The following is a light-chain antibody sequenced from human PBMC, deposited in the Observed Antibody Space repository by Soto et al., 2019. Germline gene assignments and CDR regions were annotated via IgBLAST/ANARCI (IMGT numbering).Light chain of an antibody. CDR1: QSISSW. Sequence: DSQMTQSPSTLSASVGDRVTITCRASQSISSWLAWYQQKPGKAPKLLIYDASSLESGVPSRFSGSGSGTEFTLTISSLQPDDFATDYCQQYNSPFTFGPGTQVDIK. V-gene: IGKV1-5*01. CDR2: DAS. CDR3: QQYNSPFT. J-gene: IGKJ3*01.